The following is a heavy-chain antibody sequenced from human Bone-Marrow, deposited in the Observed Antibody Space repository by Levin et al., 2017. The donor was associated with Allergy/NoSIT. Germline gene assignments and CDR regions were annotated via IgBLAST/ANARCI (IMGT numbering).Heavy chain of an antibody. D-gene: IGHD3-22*01. V-gene: IGHV3-23*01. CDR1: GFIFRNYA. CDR3: AGYDTSAYHSPFDY. J-gene: IGHJ4*02. Sequence: PSETLSLTCAASGFIFRNYAMNWVRQAPGKGLEWVSQISGSGGNTHYADSVKGRFTISRDNSKNTLYLQMNSLRVDDTAVYYCAGYDTSAYHSPFDYWGQGTLVTVSS. CDR2: ISGSGGNT.